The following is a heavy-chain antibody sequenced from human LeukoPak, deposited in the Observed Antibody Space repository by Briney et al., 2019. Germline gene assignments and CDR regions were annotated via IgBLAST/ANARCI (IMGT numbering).Heavy chain of an antibody. Sequence: GGSLRLSCAASGFTFSSYSMNWVRQAPGKGLDWVSYISSSSSTIYYADSVKGRFTISRDNAKNSLYLQMNSLRAEDTAVYYCARPAKLRYYYYGMDVWGQGTTVTVSS. D-gene: IGHD1-7*01. CDR2: ISSSSSTI. CDR3: ARPAKLRYYYYGMDV. CDR1: GFTFSSYS. V-gene: IGHV3-48*01. J-gene: IGHJ6*02.